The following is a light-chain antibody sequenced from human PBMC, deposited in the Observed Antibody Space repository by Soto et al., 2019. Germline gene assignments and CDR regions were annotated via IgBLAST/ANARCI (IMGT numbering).Light chain of an antibody. CDR2: DAS. CDR1: QFIRNW. V-gene: IGKV1-5*01. Sequence: DIQMTQSPSTLSASVGDRVTITCRASQFIRNWLAWYQRKPGTAPKLLIYDASTLESVVPSRFSGSGSGTEFTLTLSRMQPDDFAPYYCQQYNGDSGYTFGQGTKLEIK. J-gene: IGKJ2*01. CDR3: QQYNGDSGYT.